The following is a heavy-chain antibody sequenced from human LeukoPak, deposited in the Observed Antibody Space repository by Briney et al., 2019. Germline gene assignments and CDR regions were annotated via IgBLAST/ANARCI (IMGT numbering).Heavy chain of an antibody. Sequence: GGPLRLSCEASGFVFGHSWMSWVRQAPGKGLEWVANINLDGSEINYLDSLTGRLTISRDNAKDSLYLQMNGLRAEDMAVYFCVRDRGYSTFDYWGQGTLVTVSS. J-gene: IGHJ4*02. CDR2: INLDGSEI. D-gene: IGHD3-22*01. CDR1: GFVFGHSW. V-gene: IGHV3-7*03. CDR3: VRDRGYSTFDY.